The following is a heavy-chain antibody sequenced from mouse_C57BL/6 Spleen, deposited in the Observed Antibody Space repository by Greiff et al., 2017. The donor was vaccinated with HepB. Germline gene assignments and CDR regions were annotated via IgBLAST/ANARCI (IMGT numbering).Heavy chain of an antibody. CDR3: ARSYGYGLDY. D-gene: IGHD2-2*01. CDR1: GFTFTDYY. V-gene: IGHV7-3*01. CDR2: IRNKANGYTT. J-gene: IGHJ2*01. Sequence: DVKLVESGGGLVQPGGSLSLSCAASGFTFTDYYMSWVRQPPGKALEWLGFIRNKANGYTTEYSASVKGRFTISRDNSQSILYLQMNALRAEDSATYYCARSYGYGLDYWGQGTTLTVSS.